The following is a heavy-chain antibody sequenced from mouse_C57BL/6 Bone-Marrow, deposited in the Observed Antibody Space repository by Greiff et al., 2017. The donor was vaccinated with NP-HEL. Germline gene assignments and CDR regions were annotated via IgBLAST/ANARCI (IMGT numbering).Heavy chain of an antibody. Sequence: EVKLMESGPELVKPGASVKMSCKASGYTFTDYNMHWVKQSHGKSLEWIGYINPNNGGTSYNQKFKGKATLTVNKSSSTAYMELRSLTSEDSAVYYCASGLGSYFDYWGQGTTLTVSS. CDR2: INPNNGGT. D-gene: IGHD1-1*01. J-gene: IGHJ2*01. CDR1: GYTFTDYN. CDR3: ASGLGSYFDY. V-gene: IGHV1-22*01.